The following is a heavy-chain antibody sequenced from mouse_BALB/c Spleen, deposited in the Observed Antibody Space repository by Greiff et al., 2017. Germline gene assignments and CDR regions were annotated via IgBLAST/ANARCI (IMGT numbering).Heavy chain of an antibody. Sequence: VQLQQSGGGLVKPGGSLKLSCAASGFTFSDYYMYWVRQTPEKRLEWVATISDGGSYTYYPDSVKGRCTISRDNAKNNLYLQMSSLKSEDTAMYYCARGQLGRPLAYWGQGTLVTVAA. J-gene: IGHJ3*01. CDR3: ARGQLGRPLAY. D-gene: IGHD3-2*01. CDR2: ISDGGSYT. V-gene: IGHV5-4*02. CDR1: GFTFSDYY.